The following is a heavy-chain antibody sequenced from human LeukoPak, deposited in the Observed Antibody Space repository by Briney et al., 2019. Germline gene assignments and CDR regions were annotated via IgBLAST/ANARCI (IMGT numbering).Heavy chain of an antibody. CDR3: AREVGDTALNYFGIDV. J-gene: IGHJ6*02. CDR2: IFSGGAI. D-gene: IGHD5-18*01. V-gene: IGHV3-53*01. CDR1: GFTVSTNY. Sequence: GGSLRLSCAASGFTVSTNYMSWVRQAPGKGLEWVSIIFSGGAIYYADSVKGRFTISRENSKNTLYLQMTNLRVEDTAVYYCAREVGDTALNYFGIDVWGQGTTVIVS.